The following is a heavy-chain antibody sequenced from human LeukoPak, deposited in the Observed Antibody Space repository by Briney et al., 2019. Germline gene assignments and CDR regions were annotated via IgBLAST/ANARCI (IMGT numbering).Heavy chain of an antibody. Sequence: SETLSLTCTVSDDSISIYDWSWIRQPPGKGLEWIGNIYYNGNTNYSPSLKSRVTISVDTSKNQFSLKLSSVTAADTAVYYCASLLNYGDYVRDYWGQGTLVTVSS. CDR3: ASLLNYGDYVRDY. CDR1: DDSISIYD. CDR2: IYYNGNT. D-gene: IGHD4-17*01. J-gene: IGHJ4*02. V-gene: IGHV4-59*01.